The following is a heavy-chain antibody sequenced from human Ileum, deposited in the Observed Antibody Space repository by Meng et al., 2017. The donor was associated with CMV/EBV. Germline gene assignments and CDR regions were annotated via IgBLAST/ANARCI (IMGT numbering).Heavy chain of an antibody. D-gene: IGHD2-2*01. Sequence: GESLKISCATSGFTFNTYFIQWVRQAPGKGLEWVSHIFKEDNIARYADSVRGRVTISRDNAKNRVYLQMNSLRAEDTAVYYCAINYHRNKASSNCPEDYEIWGQGTVVTVSS. CDR2: IFKEDNIA. J-gene: IGHJ3*02. V-gene: IGHV3-74*01. CDR3: AINYHRNKASSNCPEDYEI. CDR1: GFTFNTYF.